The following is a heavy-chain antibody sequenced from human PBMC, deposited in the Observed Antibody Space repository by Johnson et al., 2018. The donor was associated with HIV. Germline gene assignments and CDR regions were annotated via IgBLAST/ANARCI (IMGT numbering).Heavy chain of an antibody. CDR1: GYTFSNYW. V-gene: IGHV3-30*03. Sequence: QMQLVESGGGLVQPGGSPRLSCVVSGYTFSNYWMSWVRQAPGKGLEWVAVISYDGSNKYYADSVKGRFTISRDNSKNTLYLQMNSMRAEDTAVYYCARDHTNSGSYSTYAFDIWGQGTMVTVSS. D-gene: IGHD1-26*01. J-gene: IGHJ3*02. CDR3: ARDHTNSGSYSTYAFDI. CDR2: ISYDGSNK.